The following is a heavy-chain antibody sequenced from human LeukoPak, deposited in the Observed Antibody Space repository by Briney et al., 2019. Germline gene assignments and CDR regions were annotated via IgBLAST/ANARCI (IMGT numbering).Heavy chain of an antibody. J-gene: IGHJ6*03. CDR3: ARDHPGGDV. Sequence: SETLSLTCTVSGGSISSYYWSWIRQPPGKGLEWIGHIYYSGSTNYNPSLKSRVTISVDTSKNQFSLKLSSVTAADTAVYYCARDHPGGDVWGKGTTVTVSS. V-gene: IGHV4-59*01. CDR2: IYYSGST. D-gene: IGHD6-25*01. CDR1: GGSISSYY.